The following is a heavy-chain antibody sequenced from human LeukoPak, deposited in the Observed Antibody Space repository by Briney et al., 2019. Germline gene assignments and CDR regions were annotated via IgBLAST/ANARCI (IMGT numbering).Heavy chain of an antibody. CDR2: IKQDGSEK. V-gene: IGHV3-7*01. CDR3: ARDIHDLEWLPSDAFDI. D-gene: IGHD3-3*01. CDR1: GFTFSSYW. J-gene: IGHJ3*02. Sequence: GGSLRLSCAASGFTFSSYWMSWVRQAPGKGLEWVANIKQDGSEKYYVDSVKGRFTISRDNAKNSLYLQMNSLRAEDTAVYYCARDIHDLEWLPSDAFDIWGQGTMVTVSS.